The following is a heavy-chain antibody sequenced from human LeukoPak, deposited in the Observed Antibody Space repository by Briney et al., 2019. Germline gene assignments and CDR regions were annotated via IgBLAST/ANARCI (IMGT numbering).Heavy chain of an antibody. CDR3: ARGGRGNDYNRHLDY. J-gene: IGHJ4*02. CDR2: IYPGDSDT. V-gene: IGHV5-51*01. D-gene: IGHD3-10*01. CDR1: GYSFTIYW. Sequence: GESLKISCKVSGYSFTIYWIGWVRQMPGKGLEWMGIIYPGDSDTRYSPSFQGQVTISADKSINTAYLQWSSLKASDTAVYYCARGGRGNDYNRHLDYWGQGALVTVSS.